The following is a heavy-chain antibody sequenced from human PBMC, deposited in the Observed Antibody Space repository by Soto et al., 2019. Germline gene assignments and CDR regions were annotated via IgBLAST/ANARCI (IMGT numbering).Heavy chain of an antibody. CDR3: ARGSPLRFSSQLLNDKSFYYYGMDV. J-gene: IGHJ6*02. CDR1: GGSFSGYY. Sequence: QVQLQQWGAGLLKPSETLSLTCAVYGGSFSGYYWSWIRQPPGKGLEWIGEINHSGSTNYNPSLKSRVTISIDTSKNQFSLKLSSVTAADTSVYYCARGSPLRFSSQLLNDKSFYYYGMDVWGQGTTVTLSS. V-gene: IGHV4-34*01. CDR2: INHSGST. D-gene: IGHD3-3*01.